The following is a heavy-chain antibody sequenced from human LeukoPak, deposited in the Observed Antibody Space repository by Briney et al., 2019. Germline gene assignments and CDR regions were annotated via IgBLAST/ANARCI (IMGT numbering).Heavy chain of an antibody. V-gene: IGHV4-38-2*02. CDR2: IYQSGHT. D-gene: IGHD5-12*01. CDR3: ARQVATKGEWAFDI. CDR1: DYSINSGYY. Sequence: TSETLSLTCSVSDYSINSGYYWGWIRQPPGKGLEWIGSIYQSGHTYYNPSLKSRVTISVDTSKNQFSLELNSVIAADTAVYYCARQVATKGEWAFDIWGQGTLVTVSS. J-gene: IGHJ3*02.